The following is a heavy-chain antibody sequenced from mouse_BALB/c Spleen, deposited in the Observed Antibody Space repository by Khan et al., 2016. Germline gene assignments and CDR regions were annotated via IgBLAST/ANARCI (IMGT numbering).Heavy chain of an antibody. CDR1: GFSLTNSG. J-gene: IGHJ3*01. Sequence: VQLQESGPGLVAPSQSLSITCTVSGFSLTNSGVHWVRQPPGKGLDWVGVIWAGGSTDYNSALMSRLSITKDNYKNQVFLEMNRLQTDDTAMYYCARDGQDYDAWFASWGQGTLVTVSA. CDR2: IWAGGST. V-gene: IGHV2-9*02. CDR3: ARDGQDYDAWFAS. D-gene: IGHD2-4*01.